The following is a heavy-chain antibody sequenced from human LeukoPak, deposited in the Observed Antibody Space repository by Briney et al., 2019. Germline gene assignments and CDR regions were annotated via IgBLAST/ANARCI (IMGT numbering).Heavy chain of an antibody. J-gene: IGHJ6*03. CDR1: GGSISRSNW. D-gene: IGHD3-10*01. CDR3: ARDPGIMVRGSRRGYDGNYYYMDV. V-gene: IGHV4-4*02. CDR2: IYDNGST. Sequence: SETLSLTCAVSGGSISRSNWWSWVRQSPGKGLEWIGGIYDNGSTNYNPSLKSRVTISVDKSKNQFSLKLSSVTAADTAVYYCARDPGIMVRGSRRGYDGNYYYMDVWGKGTTVTISS.